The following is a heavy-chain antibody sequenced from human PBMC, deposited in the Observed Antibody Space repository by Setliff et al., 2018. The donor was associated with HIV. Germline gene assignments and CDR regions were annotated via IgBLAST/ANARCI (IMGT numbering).Heavy chain of an antibody. CDR1: GGSFSGYY. CDR2: INHSGST. Sequence: SSETLSLTCAVYGGSFSGYYWSWIRQPPGKGLEWIGEINHSGSTNYNMSLWSRVTISLDASRNQSSLELISVTAADTAVYYCAGGPGTTSIDYWAQGTLVTVSS. CDR3: AGGPGTTSIDY. J-gene: IGHJ4*02. V-gene: IGHV4-34*01. D-gene: IGHD1-26*01.